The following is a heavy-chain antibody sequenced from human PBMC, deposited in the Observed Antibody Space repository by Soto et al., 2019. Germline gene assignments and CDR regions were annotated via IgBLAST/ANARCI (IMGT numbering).Heavy chain of an antibody. D-gene: IGHD6-19*01. CDR2: ISAYNGNT. CDR1: GYTFTSYG. V-gene: IGHV1-18*01. Sequence: ASVKVSCKASGYTFTSYGISWVRQAPGQGLEWMGWISAYNGNTNYAQKLQGRVTMTTDTSTSTAYMELRSLRSDDTAVYYCARDPRRAYSSGWHYYYGMDVWGQGTTVTGLL. CDR3: ARDPRRAYSSGWHYYYGMDV. J-gene: IGHJ6*02.